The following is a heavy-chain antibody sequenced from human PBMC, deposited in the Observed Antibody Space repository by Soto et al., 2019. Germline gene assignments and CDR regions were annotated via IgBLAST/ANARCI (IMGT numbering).Heavy chain of an antibody. CDR1: GYTFTSYA. J-gene: IGHJ3*02. D-gene: IGHD4-17*01. V-gene: IGHV1-3*01. Sequence: EASVKVSCKASGYTFTSYAMHWVRQAPGQRLEWMGWINAGNGNTKYSQKFQGRVTITRDTSASTAYMELSSLRSEDTAVYYCARWTIENGDYRLWVRAFDIWGQGTMVTVSS. CDR3: ARWTIENGDYRLWVRAFDI. CDR2: INAGNGNT.